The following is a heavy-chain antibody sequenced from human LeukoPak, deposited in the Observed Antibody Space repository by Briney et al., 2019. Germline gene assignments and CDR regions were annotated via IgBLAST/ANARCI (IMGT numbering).Heavy chain of an antibody. V-gene: IGHV3-7*01. CDR1: TLTFGDYY. CDR3: SRWNFAFDI. D-gene: IGHD1-7*01. CDR2: IEQLGNAK. J-gene: IGHJ3*02. Sequence: PGGSLRLSCAASTLTFGDYYMGWVRQAPGKGLEWVAYIEQLGNAKSYIDSVKGRFTISRDNAKSSLYLQVDSLRVEDTAVYYCSRWNFAFDIWGQGTMVTVSS.